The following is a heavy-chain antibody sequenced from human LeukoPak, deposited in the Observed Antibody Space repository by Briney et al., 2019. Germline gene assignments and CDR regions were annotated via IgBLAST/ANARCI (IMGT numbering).Heavy chain of an antibody. D-gene: IGHD6-19*01. V-gene: IGHV4-59*01. CDR2: IYYSGST. CDR3: ARVRAVAGYYYMDV. Sequence: SETLSLTCTVSGGSISSYYWSWIRQPPGKGLEWIGYIYYSGSTNYNPSLKSRVTISVDTSKNQFSLKLSSVTAADTAVYYCARVRAVAGYYYMDVWGKGTTVTVSS. CDR1: GGSISSYY. J-gene: IGHJ6*03.